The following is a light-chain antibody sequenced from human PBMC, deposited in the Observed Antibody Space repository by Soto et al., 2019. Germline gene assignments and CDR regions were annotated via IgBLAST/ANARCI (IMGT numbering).Light chain of an antibody. CDR3: QQADRFPLA. J-gene: IGKJ4*01. CDR1: QSIYQW. V-gene: IGKV1-12*01. Sequence: DIQMTQSPSSVSASIGDRVTISCLASQSIYQWLVWYQQKPGKAPKLLIYAASSLQSGVPSRFSGSGYGTDFTLTISSLQPEDFATSYCQQADRFPLAFGGGTKLDIK. CDR2: AAS.